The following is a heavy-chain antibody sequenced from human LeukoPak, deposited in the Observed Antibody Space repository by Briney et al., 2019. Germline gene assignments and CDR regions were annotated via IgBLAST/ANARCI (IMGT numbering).Heavy chain of an antibody. CDR1: GFTFSSYS. J-gene: IGHJ4*02. V-gene: IGHV3-21*01. D-gene: IGHD2-15*01. CDR2: ISSSSSYI. CDR3: AREDCSGGSCCFDY. Sequence: GGPLRLSCAASGFTFSSYSMNWVRQAPGKGLEWVSSISSSSSYIYYADSVKGRFTISRDNAKNSLHLQMNSLRAEDTAVYYCAREDCSGGSCCFDYWGQGTLVTVSS.